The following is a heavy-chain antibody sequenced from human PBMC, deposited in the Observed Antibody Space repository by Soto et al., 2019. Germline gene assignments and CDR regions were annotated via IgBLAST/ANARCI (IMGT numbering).Heavy chain of an antibody. CDR3: AKDYGSGCDWLRVGDASDI. J-gene: IGHJ3*02. CDR2: ISYDGSNK. D-gene: IGHD6-19*01. V-gene: IGHV3-30*18. Sequence: QVQLVESGGGVLQPGRSLRLSCAASGFTFTSYGMHWVRQAPGKGLEWVAVISYDGSNKYYADSVKGRFTISRDTSKNTLYLQMNSLRAEDTAMYYCAKDYGSGCDWLRVGDASDIWGQGTMVTVSS. CDR1: GFTFTSYG.